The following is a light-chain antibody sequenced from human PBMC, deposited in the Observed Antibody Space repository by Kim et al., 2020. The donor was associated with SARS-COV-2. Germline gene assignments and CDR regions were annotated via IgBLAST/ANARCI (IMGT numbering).Light chain of an antibody. V-gene: IGKV1-39*01. J-gene: IGKJ3*01. Sequence: DIQMTQSPSSLSASVGDRVTITCRTTQSISSHLNWYQQKPGRAPKLLISAASTLQGGVPSRFSGSGSETDFTLTISSLQPEDFATYFSQQSYIPPVTFGPGTKVNI. CDR3: QQSYIPPVT. CDR2: AAS. CDR1: QSISSH.